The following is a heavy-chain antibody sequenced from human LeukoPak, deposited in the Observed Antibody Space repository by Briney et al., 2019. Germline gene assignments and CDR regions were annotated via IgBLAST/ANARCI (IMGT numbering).Heavy chain of an antibody. D-gene: IGHD5-24*01. Sequence: PGGSLRLSCAASGFTLNSYGMHWVRQAPGKGLEWVAFIRYDGSYEYYADSVKGRFTISRDNSKTTLYLQMNSLRSEDTAVYYCAKDGGLHLYYYYNYMDTWGKGTTVTVSS. J-gene: IGHJ6*03. CDR2: IRYDGSYE. V-gene: IGHV3-30*02. CDR1: GFTLNSYG. CDR3: AKDGGLHLYYYYNYMDT.